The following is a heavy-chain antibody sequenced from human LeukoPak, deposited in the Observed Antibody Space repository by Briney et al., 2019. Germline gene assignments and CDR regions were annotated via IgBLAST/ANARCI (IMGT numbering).Heavy chain of an antibody. CDR3: ARDKTYYDFWSGYDTANWFDP. Sequence: GSLRLSCAASGFTFSSYWMSWVRQAPGKGLEWVANIKQDGSEKYYVDSVKGRFTISRDNAKNSLYLQMNSLRAEDTAVYYCARDKTYYDFWSGYDTANWFDPWGQGTLVTVYS. CDR1: GFTFSSYW. J-gene: IGHJ5*02. V-gene: IGHV3-7*01. CDR2: IKQDGSEK. D-gene: IGHD3-3*01.